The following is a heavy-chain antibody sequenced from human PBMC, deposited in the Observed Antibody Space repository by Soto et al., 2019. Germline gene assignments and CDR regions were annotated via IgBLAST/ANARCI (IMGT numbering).Heavy chain of an antibody. D-gene: IGHD6-13*01. CDR2: MNPNSGNT. J-gene: IGHJ5*02. Sequence: GASVKVSCKASGYTFTSYDINWVRQATGQGLEWMGWMNPNSGNTGYAQKFQGRVTMTRNTSISTAYMELSSLRSEDTAVYYCARGGRGSWYDYFGEIGFDPWGQGTLVTV. CDR3: ARGGRGSWYDYFGEIGFDP. CDR1: GYTFTSYD. V-gene: IGHV1-8*01.